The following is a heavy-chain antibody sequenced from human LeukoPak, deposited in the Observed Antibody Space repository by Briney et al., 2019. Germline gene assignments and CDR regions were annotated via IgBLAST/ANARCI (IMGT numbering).Heavy chain of an antibody. CDR3: ARTRWLQSLFDY. J-gene: IGHJ4*02. D-gene: IGHD5-24*01. CDR1: GGSFSGYY. V-gene: IGHV4-34*01. Sequence: SETLSHTCVVYGGSFSGYYWSWIRQPPGKGLEWIGEINHSGSTNYNPSLKSRVTISVDTSKNQFSLKLRSVTAADTAVYYCARTRWLQSLFDYWGQGTLVTVSS. CDR2: INHSGST.